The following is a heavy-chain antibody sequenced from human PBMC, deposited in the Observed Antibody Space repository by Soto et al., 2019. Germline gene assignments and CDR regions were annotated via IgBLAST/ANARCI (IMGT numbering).Heavy chain of an antibody. J-gene: IGHJ4*02. Sequence: PGGSLRLSCAASGFTFSSYAMSWVRQAPGKGLEWVSAISGSGGSTYYADSVKGRFTISRDNSKNTLYLQMNSLRAEDTAVYYCARGSVVVVAATLFDSWGQGTLVTVSS. CDR3: ARGSVVVVAATLFDS. CDR2: ISGSGGST. V-gene: IGHV3-23*01. D-gene: IGHD2-15*01. CDR1: GFTFSSYA.